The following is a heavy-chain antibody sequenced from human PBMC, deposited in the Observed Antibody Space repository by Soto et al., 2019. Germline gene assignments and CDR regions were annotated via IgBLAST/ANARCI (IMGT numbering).Heavy chain of an antibody. V-gene: IGHV3-74*01. J-gene: IGHJ4*02. Sequence: EVQLVESGGGLVQPGGSLRLSCAASGFTFSTSWMHWVRQAAGKGLVWVSRIKSDASTTNYAESVKGRFTISRDNAKNTLYLQMDSLTVEDTAVYYCAIGPTGCFCYDYWGQGTLVTVSS. CDR3: AIGPTGCFCYDY. D-gene: IGHD6-19*01. CDR1: GFTFSTSW. CDR2: IKSDASTT.